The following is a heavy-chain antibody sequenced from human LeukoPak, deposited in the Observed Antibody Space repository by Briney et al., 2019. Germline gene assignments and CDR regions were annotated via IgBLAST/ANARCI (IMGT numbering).Heavy chain of an antibody. V-gene: IGHV3-7*01. CDR3: ARDSPRLSGWLGHFDY. J-gene: IGHJ4*02. D-gene: IGHD6-19*01. CDR1: GFTFSSYW. CDR2: IKQDASQE. Sequence: GGSLRLSCAASGFTFSSYWMSWVRQAPGKGPEWVAHIKQDASQEYHVDSVKGRFTISRDNAKNSLYLQMNSLRAEDTAVYYCARDSPRLSGWLGHFDYWGQGTLVTVSS.